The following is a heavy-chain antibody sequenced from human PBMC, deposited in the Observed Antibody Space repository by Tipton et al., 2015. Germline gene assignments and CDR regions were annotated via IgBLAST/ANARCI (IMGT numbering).Heavy chain of an antibody. CDR1: GVFVGSGSYF. D-gene: IGHD6-13*01. Sequence: TLSLTCTVSGVFVGSGSYFWSWIRQPPGKGLEWIGYIYNSGSTDYNPSLKSRVTISVDTSKNQFSLKLSSVTAADTAVYYCARNGLAATVYYFDYWGQGTLVTVSS. V-gene: IGHV4-61*01. CDR3: ARNGLAATVYYFDY. J-gene: IGHJ4*02. CDR2: IYNSGST.